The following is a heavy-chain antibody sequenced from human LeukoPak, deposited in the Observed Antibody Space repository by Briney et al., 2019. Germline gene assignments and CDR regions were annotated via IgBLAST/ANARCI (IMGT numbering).Heavy chain of an antibody. J-gene: IGHJ4*02. CDR3: ARGLSTVTTDGLDY. CDR2: IIPIFGTA. D-gene: IGHD4-17*01. Sequence: SVKVSCKVSGGTFSSYAISWVRQAPGQGLEWMGGIIPIFGTANYAQKFQGRVTITADESTSTAYMELSSLRSEDTAVYYCARGLSTVTTDGLDYWGQGTLVTVSS. CDR1: GGTFSSYA. V-gene: IGHV1-69*13.